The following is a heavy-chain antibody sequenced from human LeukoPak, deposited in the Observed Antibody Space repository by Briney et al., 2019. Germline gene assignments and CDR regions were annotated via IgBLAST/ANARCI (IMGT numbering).Heavy chain of an antibody. V-gene: IGHV4-31*03. CDR2: IAYGGTT. CDR1: GGSIRSGGYS. CDR3: ALRGYSGYDKGRFDW. D-gene: IGHD5-12*01. J-gene: IGHJ4*02. Sequence: SQTLSLTCTVSGGSIRSGGYSWSWIRQHPGKGLEWIGYIAYGGTTLYNPSLKSRVTISVDTSKNLLSLNLTSVTAADTAVYYCALRGYSGYDKGRFDWWGQGTLVTVSS.